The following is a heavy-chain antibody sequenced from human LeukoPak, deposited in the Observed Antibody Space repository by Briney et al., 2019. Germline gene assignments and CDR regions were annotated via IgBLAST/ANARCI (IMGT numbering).Heavy chain of an antibody. CDR1: GYTFTSYY. V-gene: IGHV1-46*01. Sequence: GASVKVSCKASGYTFTSYYMHWVRQAPGQGLEWMGIINPSGGSTSYAQKFQGRVTMTRDTSTSTVYMELSSLRSEDTAVYYCARGGDGVVVPAAPARITSYFDYWGQGTLVTVSS. D-gene: IGHD2-2*01. CDR2: INPSGGST. CDR3: ARGGDGVVVPAAPARITSYFDY. J-gene: IGHJ4*02.